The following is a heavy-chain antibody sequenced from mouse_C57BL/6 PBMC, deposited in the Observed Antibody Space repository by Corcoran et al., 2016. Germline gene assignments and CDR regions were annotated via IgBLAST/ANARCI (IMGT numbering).Heavy chain of an antibody. CDR1: GYTFTDYY. CDR3: ARYTTVVVGDY. CDR2: INPNNGGT. Sequence: EVQLQQSGPELVKPGASVKISCKASGYTFTDYYMNWVKQSHGKSLEWIGDINPNNGGTSYNQKFKGKATLTVDKSSSTAYMELRSLTSEDSAVYYCARYTTVVVGDYWGQGTTLTVSS. J-gene: IGHJ2*01. V-gene: IGHV1-26*01. D-gene: IGHD1-1*01.